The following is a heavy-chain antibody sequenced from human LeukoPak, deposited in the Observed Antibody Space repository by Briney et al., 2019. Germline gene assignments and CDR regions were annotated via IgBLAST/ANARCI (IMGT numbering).Heavy chain of an antibody. V-gene: IGHV3-66*01. J-gene: IGHJ4*02. CDR3: ARVIPSSTGWIPFDY. CDR1: GFTVSSNS. CDR2: IYSGGNT. Sequence: GGSLRLSCTVSGFTVSSNSMTWVRQAPGKGLEWVSVIYSGGNTYYADSVKGRFTISRDDSKNTVFLQMNSLRAEDSAVYYCARVIPSSTGWIPFDYWGQGTLVTVSS. D-gene: IGHD6-19*01.